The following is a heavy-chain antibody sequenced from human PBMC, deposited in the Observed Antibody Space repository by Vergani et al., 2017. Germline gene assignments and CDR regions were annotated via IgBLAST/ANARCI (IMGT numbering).Heavy chain of an antibody. CDR1: GDYISSNNC. D-gene: IGHD2-2*02. J-gene: IGHJ4*02. CDR2: ICLTEDN. CDR3: ATICYRRWGYYFDY. V-gene: IGHV4-4*03. Sequence: QVQLQESGPGLVKPPGTLFLTCAVFGDYISSNNCWTWVRQPPGKGLEWIGEICLTEDNKYIPFLKSRVTVSVDESRNLFSLRLNSVTAADTAVYYCATICYRRWGYYFDYWGQGILVTVSS.